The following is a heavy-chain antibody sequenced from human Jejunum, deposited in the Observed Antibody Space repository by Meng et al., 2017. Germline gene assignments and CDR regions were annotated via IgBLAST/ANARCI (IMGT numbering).Heavy chain of an antibody. J-gene: IGHJ4*02. Sequence: QLQLQHSGSGLVKPSQTLSLTCAVSGGSINSDGYSWSWIRQPPGKGLEWIVYFYHNGSLYYNPSLQSRLNISVDRSENQFALKPSSVAGADTAVYYCAIMDRAFHYFDFWGQGTLVTVSS. CDR3: AIMDRAFHYFDF. CDR1: GGSINSDGYS. CDR2: FYHNGSL. D-gene: IGHD2-8*01. V-gene: IGHV4-30-2*01.